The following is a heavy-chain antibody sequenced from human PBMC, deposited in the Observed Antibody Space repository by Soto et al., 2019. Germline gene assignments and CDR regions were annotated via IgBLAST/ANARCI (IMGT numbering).Heavy chain of an antibody. J-gene: IGHJ4*02. CDR2: ISAHRGHT. CDR1: GHISGHYG. Sequence: QVQLVQSAPELTKPGASVKVSCRVSGHISGHYGISWVRLRAGQGLEWMGWISAHRGHTNYAHKFRGRVTMTTDPSTATVSMELTNRLSDDAAVYFCARDGDQWDQRFCDNWGQGTLVNVSS. V-gene: IGHV1-18*01. D-gene: IGHD1-26*01. CDR3: ARDGDQWDQRFCDN.